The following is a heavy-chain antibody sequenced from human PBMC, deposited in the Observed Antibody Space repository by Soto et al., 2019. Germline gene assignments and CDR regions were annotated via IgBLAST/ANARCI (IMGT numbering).Heavy chain of an antibody. CDR2: INHSGST. V-gene: IGHV4-34*01. CDR1: GGSFSGYY. Sequence: QVQLQQWGAGLLKPSETLSLTCAVYGGSFSGYYWSWIRQPPGKGLEWIGEINHSGSTNYNPSLKRRVTRSVDPSKNQFSLMLSAVPAAATAVYYCARRPVFVGSVKPPRKYWYFDLWGRGTLVTVSS. D-gene: IGHD2-15*01. CDR3: ARRPVFVGSVKPPRKYWYFDL. J-gene: IGHJ2*01.